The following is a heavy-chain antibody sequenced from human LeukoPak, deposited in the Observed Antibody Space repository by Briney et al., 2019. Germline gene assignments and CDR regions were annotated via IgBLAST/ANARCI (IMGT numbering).Heavy chain of an antibody. CDR2: IYYSGST. J-gene: IGHJ4*02. CDR1: GGSISSYY. D-gene: IGHD2-2*01. CDR3: ARGSIARY. Sequence: PSETLSLTCTVSGGSISSYYWSWIRQPPGKGLEWIGYIYYSGSTNYNPSLKSRVTISVDTSKNQFSLKLSSVTAADTAVYYCARGSIARYWGQGTLVTASS. V-gene: IGHV4-59*01.